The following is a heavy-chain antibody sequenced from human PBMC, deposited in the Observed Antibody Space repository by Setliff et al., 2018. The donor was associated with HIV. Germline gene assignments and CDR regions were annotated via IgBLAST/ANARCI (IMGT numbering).Heavy chain of an antibody. V-gene: IGHV4-38-2*02. CDR3: ARDYKGDGYSAYDAYYFDS. D-gene: IGHD5-12*01. J-gene: IGHJ4*02. CDR2: IYHSGSS. CDR1: GYSISSGYY. Sequence: SETLSLTCAVSGYSISSGYYWGWIRQPPGKGLEWIGSIYHSGSSYYSPSLKSRVTLYLDTSKNQFSLTLNSLTAADTAVYYCARDYKGDGYSAYDAYYFDSWGQGTLVTVSS.